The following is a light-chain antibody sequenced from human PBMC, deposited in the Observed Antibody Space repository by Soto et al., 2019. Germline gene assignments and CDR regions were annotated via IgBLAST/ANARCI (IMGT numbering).Light chain of an antibody. Sequence: EIVLTQSPGTLSLSPGERATLSCRASQSVSNNHLAWYQQKPGQAPRLLIYGASNRATGIPDRFSSSGSGTDFTLTISRLEPEDFAVYYCQQYGSSGTFGQGTKVDIK. CDR3: QQYGSSGT. V-gene: IGKV3-20*01. CDR1: QSVSNNH. CDR2: GAS. J-gene: IGKJ1*01.